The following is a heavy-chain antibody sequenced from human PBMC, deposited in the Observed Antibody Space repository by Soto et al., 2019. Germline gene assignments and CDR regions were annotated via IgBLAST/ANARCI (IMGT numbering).Heavy chain of an antibody. Sequence: ASVKVSCKTSGYTFSNYGITWALQAPGQPLEWLGWISLYSDGTNYAQKFQGRVSMTTDTSTTTAYMELRSLRSDDTAVYYCARVVPGAEAWFGPWGQGTLVTVSS. D-gene: IGHD2-2*01. J-gene: IGHJ5*02. CDR2: ISLYSDGT. CDR3: ARVVPGAEAWFGP. V-gene: IGHV1-18*01. CDR1: GYTFSNYG.